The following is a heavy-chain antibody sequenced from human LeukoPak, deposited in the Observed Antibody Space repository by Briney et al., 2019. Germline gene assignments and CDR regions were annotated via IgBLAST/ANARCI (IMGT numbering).Heavy chain of an antibody. Sequence: SETLSLTCTVSGGSISSSSYYWGWIRQPPGKGLEWIGSIYYSGSTYYNPSLKSRVTISVDTSKNQFSLKLSSVTAADTAVYYCARDRYYDYVWGSYRYTGGPGAFDIWGQGTMVTVSS. CDR1: GGSISSSSYY. V-gene: IGHV4-39*07. CDR3: ARDRYYDYVWGSYRYTGGPGAFDI. CDR2: IYYSGST. J-gene: IGHJ3*02. D-gene: IGHD3-16*02.